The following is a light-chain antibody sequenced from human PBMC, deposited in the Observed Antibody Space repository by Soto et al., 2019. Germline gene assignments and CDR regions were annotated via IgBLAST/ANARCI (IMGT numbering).Light chain of an antibody. V-gene: IGKV1-5*01. CDR2: DAS. Sequence: DIQMTQSPSTLSASVGDRVTITCRASQSISSWLAWYQQKPGKAPKLLIYDASSLESGVPSRFSGSGSGTEFTLTISSLQPDDFATYYCQKYNSHSPTFGGGTKVDIK. J-gene: IGKJ4*01. CDR1: QSISSW. CDR3: QKYNSHSPT.